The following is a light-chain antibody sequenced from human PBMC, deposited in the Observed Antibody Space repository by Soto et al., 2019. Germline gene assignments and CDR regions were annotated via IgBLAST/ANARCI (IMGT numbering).Light chain of an antibody. CDR1: QSVSSNY. CDR2: SAS. J-gene: IGKJ1*01. Sequence: EIVLTQSPGTLSLSPGERATLSCRASQSVSSNYLAWYQQKPDQAPRLLIYSASRRATGIPDRFSGSGSGTDFTLTISILGPEDFAVYYCLQYGDSPETFGQGTRWIS. CDR3: LQYGDSPET. V-gene: IGKV3-20*01.